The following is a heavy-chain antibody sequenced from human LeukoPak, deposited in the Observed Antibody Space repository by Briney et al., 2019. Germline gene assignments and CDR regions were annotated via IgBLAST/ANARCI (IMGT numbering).Heavy chain of an antibody. Sequence: GESLKISCKGSRYSFTTYWIGWVRQMPGKGLEWMGVIYPDDSDTRYSPSFQGQVTISADKSISTAYLQWSSLKASDTAMYYCARPGIVGATGGDFDYWGQGTLVTVSS. CDR3: ARPGIVGATGGDFDY. D-gene: IGHD1-26*01. CDR2: IYPDDSDT. V-gene: IGHV5-51*01. J-gene: IGHJ4*02. CDR1: RYSFTTYW.